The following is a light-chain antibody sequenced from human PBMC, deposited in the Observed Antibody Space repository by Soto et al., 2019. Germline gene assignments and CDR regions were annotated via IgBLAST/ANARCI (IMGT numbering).Light chain of an antibody. V-gene: IGKV1-5*01. CDR2: DAS. J-gene: IGKJ1*01. CDR1: QSISKW. CDR3: QQYNSYWT. Sequence: DIQMTQYPSTLSASVGDRVTITCRASQSISKWLAWYQQKPGKAPNLLIYDASNLESGVPSRLSGRGSGTEFTLTISSTKPDDVATYYCQQYNSYWTFGHGTKVDIK.